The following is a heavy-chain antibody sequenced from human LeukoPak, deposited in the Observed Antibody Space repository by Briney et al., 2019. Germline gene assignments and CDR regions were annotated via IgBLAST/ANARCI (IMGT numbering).Heavy chain of an antibody. CDR1: GGSISSYY. D-gene: IGHD3-3*01. V-gene: IGHV4-59*01. J-gene: IGHJ4*02. CDR3: ARVFDFWSGYYQGYYFDY. Sequence: PSETLSLTCTVSGGSISSYYWSWIRQPPGKGLEWIGYINYSGSTNYNPSLKSRVTISVDTSKNQFSLKLSSVTAADTAVYYCARVFDFWSGYYQGYYFDYWGQGTLVTVSS. CDR2: INYSGST.